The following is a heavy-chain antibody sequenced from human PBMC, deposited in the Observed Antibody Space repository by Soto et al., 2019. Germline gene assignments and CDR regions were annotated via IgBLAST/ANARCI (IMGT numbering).Heavy chain of an antibody. CDR1: GGSIRGDNYY. D-gene: IGHD2-15*01. V-gene: IGHV4-61*03. CDR3: ASSGGNYYFDY. J-gene: IGHJ4*02. CDR2: MYYSGSP. Sequence: PSETLSLTCSVSGGSIRGDNYYCGWIRQHPGKGLEWIGNMYYSGSPNYNPSLKSRVTISVDTSKNHLSLKLNSVTAADTAVYYCASSGGNYYFDYWGQGTLVTVSS.